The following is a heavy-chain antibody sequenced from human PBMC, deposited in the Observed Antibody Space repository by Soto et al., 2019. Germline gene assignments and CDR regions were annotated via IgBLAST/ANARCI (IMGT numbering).Heavy chain of an antibody. J-gene: IGHJ4*01. D-gene: IGHD1-26*01. CDR1: VDSVPSNSAG. Sequence: SQTLSLTCAITVDSVPSNSAGWSWVRQSPSRGLEWLGRTYYRSKWYYEYAVSVRGRITINPDTSKNQYSLQLNSVTPEDTAVYFCARGEQYSGRIFDYWGQGTLVTVSS. CDR2: TYYRSKWYY. CDR3: ARGEQYSGRIFDY. V-gene: IGHV6-1*01.